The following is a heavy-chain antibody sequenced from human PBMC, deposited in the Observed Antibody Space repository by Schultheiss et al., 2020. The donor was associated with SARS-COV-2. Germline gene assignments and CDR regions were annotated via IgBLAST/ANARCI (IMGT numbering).Heavy chain of an antibody. CDR2: IGTAGDP. V-gene: IGHV3-13*05. D-gene: IGHD6-19*01. J-gene: IGHJ6*02. Sequence: GESLKISCAASGFTFSNYDVHWVRQATGKDLEWVSFIGTAGDPYYPGSVKGRFTISRDNSKNTLYLQMNSLRAEDTAVYYCARTEYSSGGRGMDVWGQGTTVTVSS. CDR3: ARTEYSSGGRGMDV. CDR1: GFTFSNYD.